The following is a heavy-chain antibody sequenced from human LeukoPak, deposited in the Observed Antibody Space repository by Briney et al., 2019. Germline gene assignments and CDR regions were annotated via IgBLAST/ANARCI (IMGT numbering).Heavy chain of an antibody. J-gene: IGHJ3*02. D-gene: IGHD6-19*01. Sequence: PGGSLRLSCAASGFTFSSYSMNWVRQAPGKGLEWVSSISSSSSYIYYAVSVKGRFTISRDNAKNSLYLQMNSLRAEDTAVYYCAREWLVDAFDIWGQGTMVTVSS. CDR1: GFTFSSYS. CDR2: ISSSSSYI. CDR3: AREWLVDAFDI. V-gene: IGHV3-21*01.